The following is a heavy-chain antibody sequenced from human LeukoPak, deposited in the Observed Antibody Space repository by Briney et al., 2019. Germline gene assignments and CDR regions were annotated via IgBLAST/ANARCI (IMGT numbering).Heavy chain of an antibody. D-gene: IGHD3-9*01. J-gene: IGHJ4*02. Sequence: GGSLRLSCEASGFTFTSYTMVWVRQAPGKGLEWVSSISSSGSSRYYADSVKGRVTISRGNAKNSVSLQMNSLRVEDTAVYFCARVFDGFDYWGQGTLVTVSS. CDR3: ARVFDGFDY. V-gene: IGHV3-21*01. CDR1: GFTFTSYT. CDR2: ISSSGSSR.